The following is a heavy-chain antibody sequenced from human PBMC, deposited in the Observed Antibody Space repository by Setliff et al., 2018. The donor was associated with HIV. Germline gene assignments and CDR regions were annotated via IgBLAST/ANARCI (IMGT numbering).Heavy chain of an antibody. Sequence: GGSLRLSCLASGFSFGTYSMTWVRQAPGKGLEWVSSISSASSYIYYEDSVKGRFTVSRDNAEHSLYLQMNSLRVEDTAVYYCVHLPRVINLTVRGVIIRGNWFDPWGQGTLVAVSS. J-gene: IGHJ5*02. V-gene: IGHV3-21*01. CDR2: ISSASSYI. D-gene: IGHD3-10*01. CDR3: VHLPRVINLTVRGVIIRGNWFDP. CDR1: GFSFGTYS.